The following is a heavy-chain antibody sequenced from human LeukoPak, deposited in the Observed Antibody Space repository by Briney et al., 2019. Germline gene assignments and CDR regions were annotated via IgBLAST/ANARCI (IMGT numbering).Heavy chain of an antibody. CDR3: ASDTRPLDY. CDR1: GFTFSSYG. CDR2: ISYDGSNK. Sequence: GGSLRLSCAASGFTFSSYGMHWVRQAPGKGLEWVAVISYDGSNKYYADSVKGRFTISRDNSKNTLYLQMNSLRAEDTAVYYCASDTRPLDYWGQGTLVTVSS. J-gene: IGHJ4*02. V-gene: IGHV3-30*03. D-gene: IGHD1-1*01.